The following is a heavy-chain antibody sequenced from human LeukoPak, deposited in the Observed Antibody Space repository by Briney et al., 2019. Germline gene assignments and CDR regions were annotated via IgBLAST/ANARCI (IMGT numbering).Heavy chain of an antibody. V-gene: IGHV1-3*04. CDR1: GYTFGTYG. CDR3: ARAKMGSFYDY. Sequence: ASVKVSCKESGYTFGTYGIHWMRQAPGQRLEWMAWINTGNGATTSSQRFQGRVTITTDTSASTTYLELSSLRLEDTAIYYCARAKMGSFYDYWGQGTLVTVSP. J-gene: IGHJ4*02. CDR2: INTGNGAT. D-gene: IGHD1-26*01.